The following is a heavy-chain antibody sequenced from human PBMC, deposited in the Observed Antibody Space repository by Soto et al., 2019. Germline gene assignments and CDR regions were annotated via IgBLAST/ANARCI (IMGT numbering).Heavy chain of an antibody. J-gene: IGHJ5*02. CDR1: GGSISSGGYY. V-gene: IGHV4-31*03. CDR2: IYYIGST. Sequence: QVQLQESGPGLVKPSQTLSLTCTVSGGSISSGGYYWNWIRQHPGKGLEWIGYIYYIGSTYYNPSLKSRHTISLDTPKNQFSLKLSSVTAADTAVYYCSRSVFPWGQGTLVTVSS. CDR3: SRSVFP.